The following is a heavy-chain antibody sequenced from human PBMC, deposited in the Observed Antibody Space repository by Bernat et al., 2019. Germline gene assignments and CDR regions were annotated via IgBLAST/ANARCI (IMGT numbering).Heavy chain of an antibody. D-gene: IGHD3-10*01. Sequence: EVQLVESGGGLVQPGGSLRLSCAASGFTVSSYWMHWVRQAPGKGLVWVSRINNDGSSTCYADSVKGRFTISRNNAKNTLYLQMNMLRAEDTAVYYCASVWVQSWDYYGGSNDGCDVWGQGTTVTVSS. V-gene: IGHV3-74*02. CDR1: GFTVSSYW. CDR2: INNDGSST. J-gene: IGHJ3*01. CDR3: ASVWVQSWDYYGGSNDGCDV.